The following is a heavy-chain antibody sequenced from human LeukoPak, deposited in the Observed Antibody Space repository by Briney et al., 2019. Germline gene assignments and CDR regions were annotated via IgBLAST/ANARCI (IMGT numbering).Heavy chain of an antibody. Sequence: PGGSLRLSCAASGFTVSHYAMHWVRQATGKALVWVSSNNSDGSSTSYADSVKGRFTISRDNAKNTLYLQMNTLRAEDTAVYYCASLDYWGQGTPVTVSS. J-gene: IGHJ4*02. CDR1: GFTVSHYA. CDR2: NNSDGSST. V-gene: IGHV3-74*01. CDR3: ASLDY.